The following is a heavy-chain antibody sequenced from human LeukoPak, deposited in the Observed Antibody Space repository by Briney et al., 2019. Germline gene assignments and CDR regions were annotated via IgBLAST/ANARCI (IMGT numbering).Heavy chain of an antibody. V-gene: IGHV3-11*04. J-gene: IGHJ4*02. Sequence: GGSLRLSCAASGFTFSDYYMSWIRQAPGKGLEWVSYISSSGSTIYYADSVKGRFTISRDNAKNSLYLQMNSLRAEDTAVYYCAREMETRGYYDSSGYYPDAFDIWGQGTLVTVSS. CDR2: ISSSGSTI. CDR1: GFTFSDYY. CDR3: AREMETRGYYDSSGYYPDAFDI. D-gene: IGHD3-22*01.